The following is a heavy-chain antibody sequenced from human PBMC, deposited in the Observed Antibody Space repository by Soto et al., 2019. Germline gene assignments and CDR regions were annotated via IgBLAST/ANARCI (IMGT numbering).Heavy chain of an antibody. CDR1: GFTFSSYA. CDR3: AREGSGWTLDY. D-gene: IGHD6-19*01. CDR2: ISYDGSNK. Sequence: GGSLRLSCAASGFTFSSYAMHWVRQAPGKGLEWVAVISYDGSNKYYADSVKGRFTISRDNSKNTLYLQMNSLRAEDTAVYYCAREGSGWTLDYWGQGTLVTVSS. J-gene: IGHJ4*02. V-gene: IGHV3-30-3*01.